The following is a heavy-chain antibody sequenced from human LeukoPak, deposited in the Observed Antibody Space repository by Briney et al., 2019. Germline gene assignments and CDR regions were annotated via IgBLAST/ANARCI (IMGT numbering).Heavy chain of an antibody. CDR1: GYSFTDYY. D-gene: IGHD2-2*02. CDR2: IFPNTGGT. J-gene: IGHJ4*02. CDR3: ARDFSQYTGY. Sequence: ASVTVSCKASGYSFTDYYIHWVRQAPGQGLEWMGWIFPNTGGTKFAQKFQGRFTMTRDTSISTAYMELSSLRSDDTAIYYCARDFSQYTGYWGQGTLVTVSS. V-gene: IGHV1-2*02.